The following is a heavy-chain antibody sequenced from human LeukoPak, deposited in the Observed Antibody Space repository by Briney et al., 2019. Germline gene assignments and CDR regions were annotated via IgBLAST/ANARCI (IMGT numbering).Heavy chain of an antibody. V-gene: IGHV3-30-3*01. Sequence: PGGSLRLSCAASGFTFRSYAMHWVRQAPGKGLEWVAVISYDGSNKYYADSVKGRFTISRDNSKNTLYLQMNSLRAEDTAVYYCARALPAAIRGFDYWGQGTLVTVSS. D-gene: IGHD2-2*01. J-gene: IGHJ4*02. CDR3: ARALPAAIRGFDY. CDR1: GFTFRSYA. CDR2: ISYDGSNK.